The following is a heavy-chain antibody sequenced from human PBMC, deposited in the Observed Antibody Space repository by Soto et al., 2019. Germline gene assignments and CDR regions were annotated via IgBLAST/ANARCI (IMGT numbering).Heavy chain of an antibody. CDR1: GGSISSSSYY. V-gene: IGHV4-39*01. CDR3: AKGGSGSYSNAFDI. CDR2: IYYSGST. Sequence: SEARRVTWTVSGGSISSSSYYGCWIRQPPGKGLEWIGSIYYSGSTYYNPSLKSRVTISVDTSKNQFSLKLSSVTAADTAVYYCAKGGSGSYSNAFDIWGQGTMVT. D-gene: IGHD3-10*01. J-gene: IGHJ3*02.